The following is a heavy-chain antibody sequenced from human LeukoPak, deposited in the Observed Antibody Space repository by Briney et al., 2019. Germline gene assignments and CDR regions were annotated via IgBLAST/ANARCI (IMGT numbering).Heavy chain of an antibody. V-gene: IGHV4-59*01. CDR2: IYYSGST. Sequence: SETLSLTCTVSGGSISSYYWSWIRQPPGKGLEWIGYIYYSGSTNYNPSLKSRVTISVDTSKNQFSLKLSSVTAADTAVYYCARGGYCSGGSCYKYYYGMDVWAKGPRSPSP. CDR3: ARGGYCSGGSCYKYYYGMDV. J-gene: IGHJ6*02. CDR1: GGSISSYY. D-gene: IGHD2-15*01.